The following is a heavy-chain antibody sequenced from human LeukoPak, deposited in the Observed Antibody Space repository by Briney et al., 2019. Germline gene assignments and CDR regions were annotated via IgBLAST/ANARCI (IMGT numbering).Heavy chain of an antibody. CDR1: GFIFTNYF. CDR3: AKDMRGRYYSGDY. J-gene: IGHJ4*02. V-gene: IGHV3-23*01. Sequence: GGSLRLSCAASGFIFTNYFMSWVRQAPGKGLEWVSAISGSGDSTYYGDSVKGRFTISRDNAKNSLYLQMNSLRAEDTAFYYCAKDMRGRYYSGDYWGQGTLVTISS. CDR2: ISGSGDST. D-gene: IGHD1-26*01.